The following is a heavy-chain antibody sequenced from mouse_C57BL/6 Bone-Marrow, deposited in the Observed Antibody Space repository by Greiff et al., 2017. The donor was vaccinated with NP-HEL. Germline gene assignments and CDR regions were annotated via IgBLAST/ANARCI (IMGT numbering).Heavy chain of an antibody. CDR1: GYTFTSYW. Sequence: QVQLQQPGAELVKPGASVKLSCKASGYTFTSYWMHWVKQRPGQGLEWIGMIHPNSGSTNYNEKFKSKATLTVDKSSSTAYMQLSSLTSEDSAVYYCARGGWLSAWFAYWGQGTRVTVSA. D-gene: IGHD2-3*01. J-gene: IGHJ3*01. CDR2: IHPNSGST. CDR3: ARGGWLSAWFAY. V-gene: IGHV1-64*01.